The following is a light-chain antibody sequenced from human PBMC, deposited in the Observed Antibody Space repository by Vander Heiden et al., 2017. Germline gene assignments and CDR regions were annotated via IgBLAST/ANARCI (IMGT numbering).Light chain of an antibody. Sequence: QSALTQPPSASGSPGQSVTISCTGTSSDVGGYNYVSWYQQQPGEVPKLMIYEVSKRPSGVPDRFSGSKSGNTASLTVSGLQAEDEADYYCTSYAGSNNLVFGGGTKLTVL. CDR1: SSDVGGYNY. CDR2: EVS. V-gene: IGLV2-8*01. J-gene: IGLJ2*01. CDR3: TSYAGSNNLV.